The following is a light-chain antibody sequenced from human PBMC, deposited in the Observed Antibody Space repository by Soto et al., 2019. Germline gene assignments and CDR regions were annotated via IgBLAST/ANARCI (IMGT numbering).Light chain of an antibody. CDR2: GAS. CDR1: QSVSSSY. J-gene: IGKJ5*01. Sequence: EIVLTQSPGTLSLSPGERATLSCRASQSVSSSYLAWYQQKPGQPPRLLIYGASSRATGIPDRFSGIGSGTDFTLTISRLEPEDFAVYYCQQYGGSPFTFGQGTRLEIK. V-gene: IGKV3-20*01. CDR3: QQYGGSPFT.